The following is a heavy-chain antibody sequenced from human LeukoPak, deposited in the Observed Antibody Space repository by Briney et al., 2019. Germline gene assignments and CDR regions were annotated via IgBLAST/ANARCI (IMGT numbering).Heavy chain of an antibody. D-gene: IGHD1-26*01. CDR3: ARGAPSEVGAIYGMDV. Sequence: RASVKVSCKVSGYTLTELSMHWVRQAPGKGLEWMGGFDPEDGETIYAQKFQGRVTMTEDTSTDTAYMELSCLRSEDTAVYYCARGAPSEVGAIYGMDVWGQGTTVTVSS. J-gene: IGHJ6*02. CDR2: FDPEDGET. CDR1: GYTLTELS. V-gene: IGHV1-24*01.